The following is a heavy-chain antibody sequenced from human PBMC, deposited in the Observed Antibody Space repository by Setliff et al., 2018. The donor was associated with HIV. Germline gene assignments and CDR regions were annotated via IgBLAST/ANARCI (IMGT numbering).Heavy chain of an antibody. CDR3: VRPRVFDSFDV. CDR2: INPNNGGT. Sequence: VSCKALGFLVTGYNVHWVRQAPGHGPEWLGRINPNNGGTSYAQKFQGRVTMSLDTSTSTVYLELKALTSDDTAVYYCVRPRVFDSFDVWGPGTMVTVSS. CDR1: GFLVTGYN. J-gene: IGHJ3*01. V-gene: IGHV1-2*06.